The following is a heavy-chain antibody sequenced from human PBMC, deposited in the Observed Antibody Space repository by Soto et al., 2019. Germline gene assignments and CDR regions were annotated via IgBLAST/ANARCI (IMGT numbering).Heavy chain of an antibody. D-gene: IGHD2-21*02. CDR1: GFTFSSYS. CDR2: ISSSSSYI. Sequence: GGSLRLSCAASGFTFSSYSMNWVRQAPVKGLEWVSSISSSSSYIYYADSVKGRFTISRDNGKNSLYLQMNSLRAEDTAVYYCARRLTVVTAIVGYWGEGTLVTVSS. J-gene: IGHJ4*02. CDR3: ARRLTVVTAIVGY. V-gene: IGHV3-21*01.